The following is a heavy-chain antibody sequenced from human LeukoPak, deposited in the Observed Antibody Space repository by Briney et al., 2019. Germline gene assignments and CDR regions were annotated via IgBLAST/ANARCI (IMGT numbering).Heavy chain of an antibody. Sequence: SETLSLTCAVYGGSFSGYYWSWIRQPPGQGLEWIGEVGHSGTTNYHPSLKSRVTISVDTSKNQFSLKLTSVTAADTAVYYCARELISSRAAFDTWGQGTVVTVSS. CDR3: ARELISSRAAFDT. J-gene: IGHJ3*02. V-gene: IGHV4-34*01. D-gene: IGHD3-10*01. CDR2: VGHSGTT. CDR1: GGSFSGYY.